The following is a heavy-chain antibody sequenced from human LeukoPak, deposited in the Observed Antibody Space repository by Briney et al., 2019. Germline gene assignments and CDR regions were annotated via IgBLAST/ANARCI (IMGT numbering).Heavy chain of an antibody. Sequence: ASVKVSCKASGYTLIGYYIHWVRQAPGQGLEWMGWINPKSGDTKYAQKFQGRVTLTRDTSISTAYMELSRLRSDDTAVYYCAREGDFWNWGQGTLVTVSS. V-gene: IGHV1-2*02. CDR1: GYTLIGYY. J-gene: IGHJ4*02. CDR2: INPKSGDT. CDR3: AREGDFWN. D-gene: IGHD3-3*01.